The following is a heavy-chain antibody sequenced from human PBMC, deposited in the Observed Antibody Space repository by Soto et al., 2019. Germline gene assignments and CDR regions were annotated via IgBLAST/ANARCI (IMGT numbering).Heavy chain of an antibody. D-gene: IGHD1-26*01. Sequence: QVQLVQSGAEVKKPGASVKVSCKASGYTFTSYGITWVRQAPGQGLEWMGWISADNGNTNHAQKLQGRVTMTTDTSTSIAYMELRSLRSDDTAVYYCARKEVGATLKDFDYWGQGTLVTVSS. CDR3: ARKEVGATLKDFDY. J-gene: IGHJ4*02. CDR1: GYTFTSYG. V-gene: IGHV1-18*04. CDR2: ISADNGNT.